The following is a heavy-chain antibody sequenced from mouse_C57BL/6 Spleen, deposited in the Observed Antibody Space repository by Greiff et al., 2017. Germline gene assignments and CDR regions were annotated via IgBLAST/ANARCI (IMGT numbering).Heavy chain of an antibody. CDR1: GFTFSSYA. D-gene: IGHD4-1*01. Sequence: EVQRVESGEGLVKPGGSLKLSCAASGFTFSSYAMSWVRQTPEKGLEWVAYISSGGDYTSYADTVKGRFTFSRDNARNTLYLQMSSLKSEDKARYYCTRELGRGFAYWGQGTLVTVSA. CDR2: ISSGGDYT. CDR3: TRELGRGFAY. V-gene: IGHV5-9-1*02. J-gene: IGHJ3*01.